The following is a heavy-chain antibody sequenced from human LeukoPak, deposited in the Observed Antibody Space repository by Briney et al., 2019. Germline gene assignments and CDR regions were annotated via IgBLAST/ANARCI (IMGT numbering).Heavy chain of an antibody. V-gene: IGHV3-15*01. CDR3: TTILTGYNYTGGFDP. CDR1: GFTFSNAW. J-gene: IGHJ5*02. CDR2: IKSKTDGGTT. Sequence: GGSLRLSCAASGFTFSNAWTSWVRQAPGKGLEWVGRIKSKTDGGTTDYAAPVKGRFTISRDDSKNTLYLQMNSLKTEDTAVYYCTTILTGYNYTGGFDPWGQGTLVTVSS. D-gene: IGHD3-9*01.